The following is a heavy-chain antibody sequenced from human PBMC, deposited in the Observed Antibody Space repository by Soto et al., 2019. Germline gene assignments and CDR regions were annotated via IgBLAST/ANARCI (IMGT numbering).Heavy chain of an antibody. J-gene: IGHJ3*02. Sequence: VQLVESGGGLVQPGGSLRLSCAASGFTFSTYWMNWVRQAPGKGLEWVANIKQDGSEKYYVDSVKGRFTISRDNAKNSLYLHMNSLRAEDTAVYYCARGGRRSGSYADAFDIWGQGTMVTVSS. D-gene: IGHD1-26*01. V-gene: IGHV3-7*03. CDR2: IKQDGSEK. CDR1: GFTFSTYW. CDR3: ARGGRRSGSYADAFDI.